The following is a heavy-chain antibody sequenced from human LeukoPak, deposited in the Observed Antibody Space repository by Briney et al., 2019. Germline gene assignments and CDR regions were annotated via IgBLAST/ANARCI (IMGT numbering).Heavy chain of an antibody. V-gene: IGHV3-23*01. J-gene: IGHJ3*02. CDR1: GFTFSSYA. CDR3: AKSPTVDAAFDI. D-gene: IGHD4-23*01. CDR2: IGYTGDST. Sequence: GGSLRLSCAASGFTFSSYAMNWVRQAPGKGLEWVSGIGYTGDSTFYADSVKGCFTVSRDSYKNTLFLHMNSLRAEDTALYYCAKSPTVDAAFDIWGQGTMVTVSS.